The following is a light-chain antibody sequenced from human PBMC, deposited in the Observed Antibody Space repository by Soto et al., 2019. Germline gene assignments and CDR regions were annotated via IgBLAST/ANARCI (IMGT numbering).Light chain of an antibody. Sequence: EIVLTRSPGTLALSPGERATFSARASQSLNSNYLAWYQQKPDQAPRLXIFGASSRATGIPDRFSGSGSGTDFTLTISRLEPEDFALYYCQQYAEGTPITFGQGTRLEI. CDR1: QSLNSNY. J-gene: IGKJ5*01. CDR3: QQYAEGTPIT. CDR2: GAS. V-gene: IGKV3-20*01.